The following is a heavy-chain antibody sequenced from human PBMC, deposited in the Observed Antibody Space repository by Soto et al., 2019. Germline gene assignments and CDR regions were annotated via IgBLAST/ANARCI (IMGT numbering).Heavy chain of an antibody. Sequence: ASVKVSCKASGYTFTSYAMHWVRQAPGQRLEWMGWISAYNGNTNYAQKLQGRVTMTTDTSTSTAYMELRSLRSDDTAVYYCATRQIEDIVVVPAATNWFDPWGQGTLVTVSS. D-gene: IGHD2-2*01. CDR2: ISAYNGNT. CDR1: GYTFTSYA. CDR3: ATRQIEDIVVVPAATNWFDP. V-gene: IGHV1-18*01. J-gene: IGHJ5*02.